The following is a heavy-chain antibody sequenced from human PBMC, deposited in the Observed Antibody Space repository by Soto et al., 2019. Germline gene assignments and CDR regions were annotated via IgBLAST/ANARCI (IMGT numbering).Heavy chain of an antibody. V-gene: IGHV3-23*01. CDR2: ISGSGGST. Sequence: EVQLLESGGDLVQPGGSLRLSCAASGFTFSSYAMSWVRQAPGKGLEWVSAISGSGGSTYYADSVKGRFTISRDNSKNTLYLQMNSLRAEDTAVYYCAKYDYGDFITDYYYYMDVWGKGTTVTVSS. CDR1: GFTFSSYA. CDR3: AKYDYGDFITDYYYYMDV. J-gene: IGHJ6*03. D-gene: IGHD4-17*01.